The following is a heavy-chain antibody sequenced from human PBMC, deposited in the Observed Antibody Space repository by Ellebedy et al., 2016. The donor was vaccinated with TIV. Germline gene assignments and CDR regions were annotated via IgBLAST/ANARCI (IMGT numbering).Heavy chain of an antibody. Sequence: AASVKVSCKVFGYTLTELSIHWVRQAPGKGLEWMGGFDPEDGETIYAQKFQGRVTMTEDTSTDTAYMELSSLRSEDTAVYYCACTIVVVPAGFDPWGQGTLVTVSS. J-gene: IGHJ5*02. CDR3: ACTIVVVPAGFDP. D-gene: IGHD2-2*01. CDR2: FDPEDGET. CDR1: GYTLTELS. V-gene: IGHV1-24*01.